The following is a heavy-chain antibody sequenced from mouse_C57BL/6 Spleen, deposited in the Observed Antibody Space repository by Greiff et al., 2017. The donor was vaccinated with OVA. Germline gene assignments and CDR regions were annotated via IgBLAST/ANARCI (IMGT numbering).Heavy chain of an antibody. Sequence: VQLQQPGAELVKPGASVKMSCKASGYTFTSYWITWVKQRPGQGLEWIGDIYPGSGSTNYNEKFKSKATLTVDTSSSTAYMQLSSLTSEDSAVYYCARGNYYGNYVYAMDYWGQGTSVTVSS. CDR3: ARGNYYGNYVYAMDY. D-gene: IGHD2-1*01. J-gene: IGHJ4*01. CDR2: IYPGSGST. CDR1: GYTFTSYW. V-gene: IGHV1-55*01.